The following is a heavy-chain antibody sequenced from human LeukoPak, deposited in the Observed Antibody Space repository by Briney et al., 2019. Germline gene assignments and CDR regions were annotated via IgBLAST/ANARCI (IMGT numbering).Heavy chain of an antibody. J-gene: IGHJ3*02. Sequence: GGSLRLSCAASGFTFSNSWMSWVRQAPGKGLEWVATIKPDGSAQYYVDSVKGRFTISRDNAKNSLFLQINSLRAEDTAVYYCARDGVWQWLSIWGQGTMVTVSS. D-gene: IGHD6-19*01. CDR1: GFTFSNSW. CDR2: IKPDGSAQ. V-gene: IGHV3-7*01. CDR3: ARDGVWQWLSI.